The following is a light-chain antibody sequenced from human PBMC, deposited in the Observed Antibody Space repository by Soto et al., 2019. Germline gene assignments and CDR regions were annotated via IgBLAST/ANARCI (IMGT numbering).Light chain of an antibody. CDR3: CSYGGSRPYV. J-gene: IGLJ1*01. Sequence: QSALTQPASVSGSPGQSITISCTGTDNDIGTYNLVSWYQQCPGTAPKVIIFDVSSRPSGVSSRFSGSKSGNTASLTISALQVEDEADYYCCSYGGSRPYVFGTGTKVTVL. V-gene: IGLV2-23*02. CDR1: DNDIGTYNL. CDR2: DVS.